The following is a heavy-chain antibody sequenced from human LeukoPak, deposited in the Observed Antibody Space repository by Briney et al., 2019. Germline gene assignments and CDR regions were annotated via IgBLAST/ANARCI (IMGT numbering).Heavy chain of an antibody. Sequence: GGSLRLSCAASGFTFSSYAMSWVRQAPGKGLEWVSAIGGSGGSTYYADSVKGRFTISRDNSKNTLYLQMNSLRAEDAAVYYCAKDTASSWWYFDLWGRGTLVTVSS. D-gene: IGHD5-18*01. V-gene: IGHV3-23*01. CDR3: AKDTASSWWYFDL. CDR1: GFTFSSYA. J-gene: IGHJ2*01. CDR2: IGGSGGST.